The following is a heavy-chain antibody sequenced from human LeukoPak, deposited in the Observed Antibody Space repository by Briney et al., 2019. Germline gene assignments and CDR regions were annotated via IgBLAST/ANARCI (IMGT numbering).Heavy chain of an antibody. D-gene: IGHD3-22*01. V-gene: IGHV1-8*02. CDR2: INPNSGRA. J-gene: IGHJ5*02. CDR1: GGTFSSYA. CDR3: VRVYHDGSFESGNWFDP. Sequence: ASVTVSCKASGGTFSSYAISWVRQAPGQGLEWMGWINPNSGRAGCVQKFQGRVNITRDTSISTAYMELSSLRSEDTAVYYCVRVYHDGSFESGNWFDPWGQGTLVTVSS.